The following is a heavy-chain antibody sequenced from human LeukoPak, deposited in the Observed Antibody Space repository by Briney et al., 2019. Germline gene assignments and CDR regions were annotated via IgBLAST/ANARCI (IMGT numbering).Heavy chain of an antibody. D-gene: IGHD4-11*01. J-gene: IGHJ4*02. V-gene: IGHV3-30-3*01. CDR3: ARSDTVTIMYFDY. CDR2: ISYDGSNK. Sequence: GGSLRLSCAASGFTFSSYAMHWVRQAPGKGLESVAVISYDGSNKYYADSVKGRFTISRDNSKNTLYLQMNSLRAEDTAVYYCARSDTVTIMYFDYWGQGTLVTVSS. CDR1: GFTFSSYA.